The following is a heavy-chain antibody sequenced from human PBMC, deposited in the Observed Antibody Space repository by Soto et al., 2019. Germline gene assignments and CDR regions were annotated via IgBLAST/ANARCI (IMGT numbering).Heavy chain of an antibody. CDR1: GYNFANYW. V-gene: IGHV5-51*01. J-gene: IGHJ3*02. Sequence: SLPASCKGSGYNFANYWIGWVRQMPGKGLEWMGIIYPGNSDTRYSPSFQGQVTMTRDTSISTAYMELIRLTSDDTAIYYCARAGRYYYDSSRYPDAFDTWGQGTMVTVSS. CDR3: ARAGRYYYDSSRYPDAFDT. CDR2: IYPGNSDT. D-gene: IGHD3-22*01.